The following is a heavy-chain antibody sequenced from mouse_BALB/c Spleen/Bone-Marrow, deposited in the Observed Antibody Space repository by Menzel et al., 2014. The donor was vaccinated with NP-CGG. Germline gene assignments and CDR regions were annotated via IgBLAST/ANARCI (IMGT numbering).Heavy chain of an antibody. D-gene: IGHD2-3*01. CDR1: GYTFXSXW. CDR2: IDXXXSET. J-gene: IGHJ1*01. V-gene: IGHV1-69*02. Sequence: QVQLQQSGAELVKPGAPVKLSCKASGYTFXSXWXNWVKQRPXXGLEWIXXIDXXXSETHYNQKFKDKATLTVDKSSSTAYIQLSSLTSEDSAVYYCARSHGYYPYWYFDVWGAGTTVTVSS. CDR3: ARSHGYYPYWYFDV.